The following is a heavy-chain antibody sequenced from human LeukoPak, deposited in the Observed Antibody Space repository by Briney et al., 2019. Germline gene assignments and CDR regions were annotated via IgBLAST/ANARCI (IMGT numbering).Heavy chain of an antibody. CDR3: ARFDDSGGNWLDP. CDR1: GFTFSSYE. V-gene: IGHV3-48*03. Sequence: GGSLRLSCAASGFTFSSYEMNWVRQAPGKGLEWVSYISSSGSTIYYADSVKGRFTISRDNAKNSLYLQMNSLRAEDTAVYYCARFDDSGGNWLDPWGQGTLLTVSS. D-gene: IGHD4-17*01. CDR2: ISSSGSTI. J-gene: IGHJ5*02.